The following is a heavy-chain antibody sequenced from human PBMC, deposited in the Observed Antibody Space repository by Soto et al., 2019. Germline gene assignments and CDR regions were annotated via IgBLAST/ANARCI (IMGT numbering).Heavy chain of an antibody. CDR2: IYHSGST. V-gene: IGHV4-30-2*01. Sequence: ASETLSLTCAVSGGSISSGGYSWSWIRQPPGKGLEWIGYIYHSGSTYYNPSLKSRVTISVDRSKNQFSLKLSSVTAADTAVYYCARVSYGDYGGAIDYWGQGTLVTVSS. J-gene: IGHJ4*02. D-gene: IGHD4-17*01. CDR1: GGSISSGGYS. CDR3: ARVSYGDYGGAIDY.